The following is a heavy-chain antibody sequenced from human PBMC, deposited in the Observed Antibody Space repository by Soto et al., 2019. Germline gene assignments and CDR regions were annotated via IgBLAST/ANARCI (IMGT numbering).Heavy chain of an antibody. CDR1: GFIFSNYA. V-gene: IGHV3-30*18. CDR3: AKEVGDRSSYYYAPNWFDP. Sequence: QAHLVESGGGVVQPGRSLRLSCAASGFIFSNYAMHWVRRAPGKGLEWVGLISYDGSNKYYADSMKGRFTISRDNAKNTLFLQMNSLRTEDTAVYHCAKEVGDRSSYYYAPNWFDPWGQGTLVTVSS. CDR2: ISYDGSNK. J-gene: IGHJ5*02. D-gene: IGHD3-22*01.